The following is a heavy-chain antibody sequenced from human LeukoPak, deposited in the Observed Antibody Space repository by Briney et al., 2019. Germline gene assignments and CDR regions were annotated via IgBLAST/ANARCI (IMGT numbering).Heavy chain of an antibody. V-gene: IGHV3-30*03. CDR3: ARSRTTGGYYYDSSGR. CDR2: ISSDGSKK. CDR1: GFTFSNYG. J-gene: IGHJ4*02. D-gene: IGHD3-22*01. Sequence: GRSMRLSCAASGFTFSNYGMHWVRQAPGKGLEWVAVISSDGSKKYSADSVRGRFTISRDNSKNTLFLQMNSLRPEDTAVYYCARSRTTGGYYYDSSGRWGQGTLVTVSS.